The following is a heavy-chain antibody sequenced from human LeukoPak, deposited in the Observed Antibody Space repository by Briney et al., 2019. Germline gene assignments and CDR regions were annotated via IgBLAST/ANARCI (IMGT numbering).Heavy chain of an antibody. V-gene: IGHV3-7*01. J-gene: IGHJ4*02. CDR2: IKQDGSEK. CDR1: GFTFSSYW. D-gene: IGHD5-24*01. CDR3: ARDGGREEMATTFDY. Sequence: GGSLRLSCAASGFTFSSYWMSWVRQAPRKGLEGVANIKQDGSEKYYVDSVNGRFTISRVNAKNSLYLQMNSLRAEDTAVYYCARDGGREEMATTFDYWGQGTLVTVSS.